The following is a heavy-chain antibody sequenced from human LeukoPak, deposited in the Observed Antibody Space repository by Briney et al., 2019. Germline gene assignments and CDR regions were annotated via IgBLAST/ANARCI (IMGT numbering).Heavy chain of an antibody. CDR1: GGTFSSYA. J-gene: IGHJ4*02. D-gene: IGHD3-10*01. CDR3: ATVSWFGELSLDY. Sequence: SVKVSCKASGGTFSSYAISWVRQAPGQGLEWMGGIIPIFGTANYAQKFQGRVTITADESTSTAYMELSSLRSEDTAVYYCATVSWFGELSLDYWGQGTLVTVSS. CDR2: IIPIFGTA. V-gene: IGHV1-69*13.